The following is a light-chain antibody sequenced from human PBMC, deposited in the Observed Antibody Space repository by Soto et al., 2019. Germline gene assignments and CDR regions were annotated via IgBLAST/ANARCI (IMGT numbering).Light chain of an antibody. J-gene: IGLJ2*01. CDR3: QAWDYSTVV. V-gene: IGLV3-1*01. Sequence: SYELTQPPSVSVSPGQTASITCSGDKLGDKYACWYQQKPGQSPVLVIYQDSKRPSGIPERFSGPNSGNTATLTISGTQAMDEADYYCQAWDYSTVVFGGGTKLTVL. CDR2: QDS. CDR1: KLGDKY.